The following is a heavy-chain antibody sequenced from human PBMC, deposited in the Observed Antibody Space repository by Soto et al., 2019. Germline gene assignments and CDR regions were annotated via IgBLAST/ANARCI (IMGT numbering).Heavy chain of an antibody. D-gene: IGHD6-19*01. Sequence: GASVKVSCKASGGSFSTLGINWVRQAPGQGLEWMGGIIPLFGKARYAETSQGRVTITADTSTGTAYMEVSSLRSDDTAVFYCATAHNSGWYFFDYWRPGTLVTVSS. J-gene: IGHJ4*02. CDR3: ATAHNSGWYFFDY. CDR1: GGSFSTLG. CDR2: IIPLFGKA. V-gene: IGHV1-69*06.